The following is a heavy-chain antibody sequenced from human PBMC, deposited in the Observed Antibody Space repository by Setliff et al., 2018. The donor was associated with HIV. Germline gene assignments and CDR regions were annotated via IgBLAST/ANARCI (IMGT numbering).Heavy chain of an antibody. CDR1: GYTFSSYA. D-gene: IGHD3-22*01. Sequence: WASVKVSCKASGYTFSSYALHWVRQAPGQRLEWMGWINVAKDKTKYSQKFQGRVTMTRDTSTSTVYMELSSLRSEDTAVYYCARDPHYYDSSVPKYYFDYWGQGTLVTVSS. CDR2: INVAKDKT. V-gene: IGHV1-3*01. J-gene: IGHJ4*02. CDR3: ARDPHYYDSSVPKYYFDY.